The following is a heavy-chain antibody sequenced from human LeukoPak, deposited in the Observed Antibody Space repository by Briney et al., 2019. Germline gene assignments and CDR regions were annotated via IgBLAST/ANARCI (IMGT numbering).Heavy chain of an antibody. CDR2: ISAYNGNT. CDR3: ARGLNYYDSSGYPYFDY. CDR1: GYTFTSYG. Sequence: GASVKVSCKASGYTFTSYGISWVRQAPGQGLEWMGWISAYNGNTNYAQKLQGRVTMTTDTSTSTAYMELRSLRSDDTAVYYCARGLNYYDSSGYPYFDYWGQGTLVTVSS. V-gene: IGHV1-18*01. D-gene: IGHD3-22*01. J-gene: IGHJ4*02.